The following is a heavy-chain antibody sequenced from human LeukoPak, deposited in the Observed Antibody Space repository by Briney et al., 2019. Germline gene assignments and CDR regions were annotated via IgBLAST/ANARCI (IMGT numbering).Heavy chain of an antibody. V-gene: IGHV3-23*01. CDR2: ISGSGGSA. D-gene: IGHD5-12*01. CDR1: GFTFSSYA. Sequence: GGSLRLSCAASGFTFSSYAMSWVRQAPGKGLEWVSAISGSGGSAYYADSVKGRFTISRDNSKNTLYLQMNSLRAEDTAVYYCAKDGRARDAFDIWGQGTMVTVSS. CDR3: AKDGRARDAFDI. J-gene: IGHJ3*02.